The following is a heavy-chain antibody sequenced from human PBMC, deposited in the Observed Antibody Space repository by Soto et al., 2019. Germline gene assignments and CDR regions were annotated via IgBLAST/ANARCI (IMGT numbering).Heavy chain of an antibody. V-gene: IGHV3-21*01. CDR3: ARDSVGDGYNYTPNWFDP. Sequence: GGSLRLSCAASGFTFSSYSMNWVRQAPGKGLEWVSSISSSSYIYYADSVKGRFTISRDNAKNSLYLQMNSLRAEDTAVYYCARDSVGDGYNYTPNWFDPWGQGTLVTVSS. D-gene: IGHD5-12*01. J-gene: IGHJ5*02. CDR2: ISSSSYI. CDR1: GFTFSSYS.